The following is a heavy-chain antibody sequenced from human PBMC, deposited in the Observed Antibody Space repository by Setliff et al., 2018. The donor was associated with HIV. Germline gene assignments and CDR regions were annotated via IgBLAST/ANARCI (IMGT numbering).Heavy chain of an antibody. CDR2: ISGSSDKI. CDR3: ARARPRQLVSSTPPYYFDY. J-gene: IGHJ4*02. D-gene: IGHD6-13*01. Sequence: PGGSLRLSCAASGFTFSSYTMSWVRQAPGKGLEWLSFISGSSDKIFYADSVKGRFTISRDNSKNTLYLEMNNLRTEDTAVYYCARARPRQLVSSTPPYYFDYWGQGTLVTVSS. V-gene: IGHV3-48*01. CDR1: GFTFSSYT.